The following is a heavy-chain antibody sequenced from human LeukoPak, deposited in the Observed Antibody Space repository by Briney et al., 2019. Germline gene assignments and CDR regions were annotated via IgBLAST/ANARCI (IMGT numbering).Heavy chain of an antibody. V-gene: IGHV3-21*01. CDR2: ISISSSYI. D-gene: IGHD2-2*03. J-gene: IGHJ4*02. CDR3: ARGRSGHCSTTCCSRPPDY. Sequence: PGGSLRLSCAASGFTFSSYSMNWVRQAPGKGLEWVSSISISSSYIYYADSVKGRFTISRDNAKNSLYLQMNSLRAEDTAVYFCARGRSGHCSTTCCSRPPDYWGQGTLVTVSS. CDR1: GFTFSSYS.